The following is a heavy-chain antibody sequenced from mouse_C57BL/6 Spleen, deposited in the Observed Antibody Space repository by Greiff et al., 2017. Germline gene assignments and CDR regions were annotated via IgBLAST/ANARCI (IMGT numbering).Heavy chain of an antibody. CDR3: ARPYYYGSSPNWYFDV. CDR1: GFTFSSSG. Sequence: EVKLVESGGDLVKPGGSLKLSCAASGFTFSSSGMSWVRQTPDKRLEWVATISSGGSYTYYPDSVKGRFTISRDNAKNTLYLQMSSLKSEDTAMYYCARPYYYGSSPNWYFDVWGTGTTGTVSS. V-gene: IGHV5-6*01. CDR2: ISSGGSYT. J-gene: IGHJ1*03. D-gene: IGHD1-1*01.